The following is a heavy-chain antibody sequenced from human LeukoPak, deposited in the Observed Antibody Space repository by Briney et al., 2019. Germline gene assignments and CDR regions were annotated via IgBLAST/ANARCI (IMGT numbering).Heavy chain of an antibody. Sequence: PGGSLRLSCAASGFIFSNYGMYWVRQAPGKGLEWVAVIWHDGSAEFYADSVKGRFGISRDDSKNTVYLQMNSLRVEDTALYYCARDSRGGWSGYFDLWGQGIVVTVSS. CDR2: IWHDGSAE. V-gene: IGHV3-33*07. D-gene: IGHD6-19*01. CDR1: GFIFSNYG. CDR3: ARDSRGGWSGYFDL. J-gene: IGHJ4*02.